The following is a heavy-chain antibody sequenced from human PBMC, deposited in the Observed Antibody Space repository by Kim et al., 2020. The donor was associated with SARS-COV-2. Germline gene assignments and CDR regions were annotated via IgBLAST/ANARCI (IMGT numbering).Heavy chain of an antibody. CDR3: ATVVVQRDGTFYFDY. V-gene: IGHV3-23*01. J-gene: IGHJ4*02. Sequence: GGSLRLSCAASGFTFSNYAMTWVRQAPSKGLEWVSTLSGSGGSTYYADSVKGRFTISRDNSKNTLYLQMSSLRAEDTAVYYCATVVVQRDGTFYFDYWGQGTLVTVSS. CDR1: GFTFSNYA. CDR2: LSGSGGST. D-gene: IGHD1-26*01.